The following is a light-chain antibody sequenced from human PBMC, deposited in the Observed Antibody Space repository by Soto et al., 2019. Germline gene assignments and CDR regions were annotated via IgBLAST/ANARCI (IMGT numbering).Light chain of an antibody. CDR3: QQYGSSPYT. V-gene: IGKV3-20*01. CDR2: GAS. J-gene: IGKJ2*01. Sequence: EIVLTQSPGTLSLSPGERATLSCRASQSVSSRLLAWYQQKPGQAPRLLMYGASSRATGIPDRFSGTGSGTDLTLTISRLEPEAFAVYYCQQYGSSPYTFGLGTKLEIK. CDR1: QSVSSRL.